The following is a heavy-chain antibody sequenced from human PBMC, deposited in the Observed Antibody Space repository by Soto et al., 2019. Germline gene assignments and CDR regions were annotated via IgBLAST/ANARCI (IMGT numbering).Heavy chain of an antibody. CDR2: ISGSGGST. CDR1: GFTFSTYA. CDR3: AKEGRGCSGGTCYSTN. V-gene: IGHV3-23*01. J-gene: IGHJ4*02. Sequence: EVQLLESGGGLVQPGGSLRLSCAASGFTFSTYAMSWVRQAPGKGLEWVSGISGSGGSTYYANSVKGRLDISRDNSKNTLYLQMNSLRAEDTAIYYCAKEGRGCSGGTCYSTNWGQGTLVTVSS. D-gene: IGHD2-15*01.